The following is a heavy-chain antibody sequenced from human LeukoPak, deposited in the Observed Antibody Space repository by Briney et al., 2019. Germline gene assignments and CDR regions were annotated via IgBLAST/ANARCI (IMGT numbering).Heavy chain of an antibody. CDR3: ARESNYDILTGYPI. D-gene: IGHD3-9*01. CDR1: GGSISSSSYY. Sequence: SETLSLTCTVSGGSISSSSYYWGWIRQPPGKGLEWIGSIYYSGSTYYNPSLKSRVTISVDTSKNQFSLKLSSVTAADTAVYYCARESNYDILTGYPIWGQGTMVTVSS. V-gene: IGHV4-39*07. J-gene: IGHJ3*02. CDR2: IYYSGST.